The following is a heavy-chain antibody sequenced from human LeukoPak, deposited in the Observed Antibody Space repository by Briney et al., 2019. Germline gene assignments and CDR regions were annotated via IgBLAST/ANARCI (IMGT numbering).Heavy chain of an antibody. J-gene: IGHJ3*02. CDR2: IYYSGST. CDR3: AREGIAAARNAFDI. Sequence: SETLSLTRTVSGGSISSYYWSWIRQPPGKGLEWIGYIYYSGSTNYNPSLKSRVTISVDTSKNQFSLKLSSVTAADTAVYYCAREGIAAARNAFDIWGQGTMVTVSS. D-gene: IGHD6-13*01. CDR1: GGSISSYY. V-gene: IGHV4-59*01.